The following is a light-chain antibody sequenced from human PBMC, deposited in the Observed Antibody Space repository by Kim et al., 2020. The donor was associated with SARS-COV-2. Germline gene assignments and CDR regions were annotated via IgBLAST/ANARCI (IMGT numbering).Light chain of an antibody. CDR3: CSCAGSSTYV. V-gene: IGLV2-23*02. CDR1: RSDVGRYTF. CDR2: EVT. Sequence: GQPLTISCTGTRSDVGRYTFVSWYQPHPGKAPKLIIYEVTARPSGVSNRFSGSKSGNTASLTISGLQAEDEADYSCCSCAGSSTYVFGTGTKVTVL. J-gene: IGLJ1*01.